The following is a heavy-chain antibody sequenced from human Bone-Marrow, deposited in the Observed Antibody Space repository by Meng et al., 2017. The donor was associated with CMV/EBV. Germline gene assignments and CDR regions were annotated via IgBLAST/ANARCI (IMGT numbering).Heavy chain of an antibody. CDR3: ARGAPDNGGGYYFDY. Sequence: GESLKISCAASGFTFSSYWMSWVRQAPGKGLEWVANIKQDGSEKYYVDSVKGRFTISRDNAKNSLYLQMNSLRAEDTAVYYCARGAPDNGGGYYFDYWGQETLVTVSS. CDR1: GFTFSSYW. CDR2: IKQDGSEK. D-gene: IGHD1-26*01. V-gene: IGHV3-7*01. J-gene: IGHJ4*02.